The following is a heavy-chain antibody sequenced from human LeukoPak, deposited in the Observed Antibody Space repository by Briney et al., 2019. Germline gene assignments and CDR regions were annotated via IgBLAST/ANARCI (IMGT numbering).Heavy chain of an antibody. CDR3: ARHMDSAMVSFDF. Sequence: SETLSLTCTVSGGSINSGNYYWGWIRQSPGKGLEWIATIYYSGTTYYKPSLKSRVTISIDTSKNQFSLRLTSVTAADTAVYRCARHMDSAMVSFDFWGQGTLVAVSS. V-gene: IGHV4-39*01. D-gene: IGHD5-18*01. CDR1: GGSINSGNYY. CDR2: IYYSGTT. J-gene: IGHJ4*02.